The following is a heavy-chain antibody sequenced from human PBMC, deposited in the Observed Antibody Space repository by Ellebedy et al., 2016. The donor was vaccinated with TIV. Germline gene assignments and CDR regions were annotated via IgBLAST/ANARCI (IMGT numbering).Heavy chain of an antibody. CDR3: AREDGSSSFLGMDV. V-gene: IGHV1-46*01. D-gene: IGHD6-13*01. Sequence: ASVKVSXKASRYTFTTYFMHWVRQAPGQGLEWMGMINPSGTTTSYAQKFQGRVTMTRDTSTSTVYMELSSLRSEDTAVYHCAREDGSSSFLGMDVWGQGTTVTVSS. J-gene: IGHJ6*02. CDR1: RYTFTTYF. CDR2: INPSGTTT.